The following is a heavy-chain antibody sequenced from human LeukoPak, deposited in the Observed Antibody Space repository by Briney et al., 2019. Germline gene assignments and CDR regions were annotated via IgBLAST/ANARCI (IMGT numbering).Heavy chain of an antibody. D-gene: IGHD6-19*01. J-gene: IGHJ6*02. CDR2: TYYRSKWYN. Sequence: SQTLSLTCAISGDSVSSNSAAWNWIRQSPSRGLEWLGRTYYRSKWYNDYAVSVKNRITINPDTSKNQFSLQLNSVTPEDTAVYSCARDPNPSRGGYRVHSYSCGMDVWGQGTTVTVSS. CDR3: ARDPNPSRGGYRVHSYSCGMDV. V-gene: IGHV6-1*01. CDR1: GDSVSSNSAA.